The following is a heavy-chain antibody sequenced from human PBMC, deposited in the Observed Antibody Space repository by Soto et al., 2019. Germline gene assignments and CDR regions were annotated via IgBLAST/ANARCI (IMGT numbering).Heavy chain of an antibody. CDR2: IIPIFGTA. CDR1: GGTFSSYA. D-gene: IGHD1-7*01. Sequence: SVKVSCKXSGGTFSSYAISWVRQAPGQGLEWMGGIIPIFGTANYAQKFQGRVTITADESTSTAYMELSSLRSEDTAVYYCARLGLTGTSISSLYYGMDVWGQGTTVTVSS. V-gene: IGHV1-69*13. J-gene: IGHJ6*02. CDR3: ARLGLTGTSISSLYYGMDV.